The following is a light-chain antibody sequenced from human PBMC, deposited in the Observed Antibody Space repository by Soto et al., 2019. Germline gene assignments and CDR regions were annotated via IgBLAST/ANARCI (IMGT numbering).Light chain of an antibody. Sequence: QSVLTQPASVSGSPGQSITISCTGTSSDVGGSNYVSWYQQSPGKAPKLMIYEVSNRPSGVSNRFSASKSGDTASLTISGLQAEDEADYYCSSYTSSSTLVFGGGTQLTVL. CDR3: SSYTSSSTLV. CDR2: EVS. CDR1: SSDVGGSNY. J-gene: IGLJ2*01. V-gene: IGLV2-14*01.